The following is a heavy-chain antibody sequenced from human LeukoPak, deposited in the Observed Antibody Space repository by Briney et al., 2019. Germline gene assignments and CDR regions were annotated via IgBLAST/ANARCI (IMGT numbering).Heavy chain of an antibody. D-gene: IGHD1-26*01. J-gene: IGHJ4*02. CDR2: ITAYNGNT. Sequence: ASVKVSRKASGYTFTSYGISWVRQAPGQGLEWMGWITAYNGNTNYAQKVQGRVTMTTDTSTSTAYMELRSLRSGDTAVYYCARNIVGANGVVFPFDYWGQGTLVTVSS. V-gene: IGHV1-18*01. CDR3: ARNIVGANGVVFPFDY. CDR1: GYTFTSYG.